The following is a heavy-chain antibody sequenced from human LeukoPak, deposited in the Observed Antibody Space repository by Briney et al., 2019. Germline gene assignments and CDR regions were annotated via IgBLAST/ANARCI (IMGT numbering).Heavy chain of an antibody. J-gene: IGHJ3*02. CDR2: IYSGGDT. Sequence: GGSLRLSCAASGFTVSSNYMSWVRQAPGKGLEWVSLIYSGGDTYYADSVKRRFTISRDNSKNTLYLQMNSLTAEDTAVYYCARDNYYDTSAFDIWGQGTMVTVSS. D-gene: IGHD3-22*01. V-gene: IGHV3-53*01. CDR3: ARDNYYDTSAFDI. CDR1: GFTVSSNY.